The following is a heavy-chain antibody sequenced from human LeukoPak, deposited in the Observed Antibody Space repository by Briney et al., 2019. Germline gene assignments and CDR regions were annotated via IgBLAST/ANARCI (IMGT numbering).Heavy chain of an antibody. V-gene: IGHV4-61*02. Sequence: PSQTLSLTCTVSGGSISSGSYYWSWMRQPAGKGLEWIGRIYTSGSTNYDPSLKSRVTISVDTSKNQFSLKLSSVTAADTAVYYCARRSEYYYGSGSWVYWGQGTLVTVSS. CDR2: IYTSGST. D-gene: IGHD3-10*01. CDR3: ARRSEYYYGSGSWVY. J-gene: IGHJ4*02. CDR1: GGSISSGSYY.